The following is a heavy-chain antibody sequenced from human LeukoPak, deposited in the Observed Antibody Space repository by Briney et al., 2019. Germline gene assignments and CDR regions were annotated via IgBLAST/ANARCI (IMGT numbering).Heavy chain of an antibody. CDR3: AKAGPPYYYGSGGYAFDI. J-gene: IGHJ3*02. Sequence: GGSLRLSCAASGFTFSSYGMHWVRQAPGKGLEWVAFIRYDGSNKYYADSVKGRFTISRDNSKNTLYLQMNSLRAEDTAVYYCAKAGPPYYYGSGGYAFDIWGQGTMVTVSS. CDR2: IRYDGSNK. D-gene: IGHD3-10*01. V-gene: IGHV3-30*02. CDR1: GFTFSSYG.